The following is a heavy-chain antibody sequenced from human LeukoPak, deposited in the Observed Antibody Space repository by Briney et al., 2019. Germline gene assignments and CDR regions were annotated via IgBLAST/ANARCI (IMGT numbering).Heavy chain of an antibody. CDR3: ARGRAAGYYYYYYMDV. J-gene: IGHJ6*03. CDR2: IYYTGTT. D-gene: IGHD6-13*01. CDR1: SASITNYY. V-gene: IGHV4-59*12. Sequence: SETLSLTCTVSSASITNYYWSWIRQPPGKGLEYIGHIYYTGTTDYNPSLKSRVTMSVDTSKNQFSLKLSSVTAADTAVYYCARGRAAGYYYYYYMDVWGKGTTVTVSS.